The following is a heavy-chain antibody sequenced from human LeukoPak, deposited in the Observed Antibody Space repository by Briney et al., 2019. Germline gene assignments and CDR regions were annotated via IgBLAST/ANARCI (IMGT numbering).Heavy chain of an antibody. V-gene: IGHV3-7*03. J-gene: IGHJ3*02. CDR2: IKQDGSEK. Sequence: GGSLRLSCKASGFTISNYWMSWVRQVPGKGLEWVANIKQDGSEKYYVDSVKGRFTISRDNSKNTLYLQVNSLRAEDTAVYYCAKDPVVVPVFDAFDIWGQGTMVTVSS. CDR1: GFTISNYW. CDR3: AKDPVVVPVFDAFDI. D-gene: IGHD2-2*01.